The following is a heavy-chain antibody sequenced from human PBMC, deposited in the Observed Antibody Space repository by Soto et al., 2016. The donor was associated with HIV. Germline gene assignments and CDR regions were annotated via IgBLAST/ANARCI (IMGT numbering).Heavy chain of an antibody. D-gene: IGHD2-21*01. J-gene: IGHJ3*02. CDR2: INSDGSSS. CDR3: AKKGFQDDAFDI. V-gene: IGHV3-74*01. CDR1: GFTFRSSW. Sequence: EVQLVESGGTLVQPGGSLRLSCVASGFTFRSSWMHWVRQTPGKGPVWVSRINSDGSSSAYADVVRGRFTISRDNVKNTLYLQMRSLSAEDTAIYFCAKKGFQDDAFDIWGQGTLVTVSS.